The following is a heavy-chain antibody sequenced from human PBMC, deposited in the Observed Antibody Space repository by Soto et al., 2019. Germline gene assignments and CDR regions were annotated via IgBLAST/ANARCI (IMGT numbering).Heavy chain of an antibody. J-gene: IGHJ3*02. CDR3: AGHPLELRDDAFDI. Sequence: GGSLRLSCAASGFTFSSYGMHWVRQAPGKGLEWVAVISYDGSNKYYADSVKGRFTISRDNSKNTLYLQMNSLRAEDTAVYYCAGHPLELRDDAFDIWGQGTMVTVSS. D-gene: IGHD1-7*01. V-gene: IGHV3-30*03. CDR1: GFTFSSYG. CDR2: ISYDGSNK.